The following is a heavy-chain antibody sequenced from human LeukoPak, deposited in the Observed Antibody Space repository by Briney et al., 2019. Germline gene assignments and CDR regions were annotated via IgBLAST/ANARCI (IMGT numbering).Heavy chain of an antibody. D-gene: IGHD6-19*01. CDR3: ARGRAVDY. J-gene: IGHJ4*02. Sequence: PSETLSLTCAVYGESFSGYYWSWIRQPPGKGLEWIGEINHSGSTNYNPSLKSRVTISVDTSKNQFSLKLSSVTAADTAVYYCARGRAVDYWGQGTLVTVSS. CDR1: GESFSGYY. V-gene: IGHV4-34*01. CDR2: INHSGST.